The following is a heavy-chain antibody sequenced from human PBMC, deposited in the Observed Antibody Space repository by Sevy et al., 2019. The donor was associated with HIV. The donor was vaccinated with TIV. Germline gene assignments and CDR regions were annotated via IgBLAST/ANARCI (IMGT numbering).Heavy chain of an antibody. D-gene: IGHD1-20*01. CDR1: GFTFSSYW. CDR2: IKHDGSEK. Sequence: GGSLRLSCAASGFTFSSYWMSWVRQAPGKGLEWVANIKHDGSEKYYVDSVKGRFTISRDNAKNSLYLQMNSLRAEDTAVYYCARALYNWNPPYFDYWGQGTLVTVSS. CDR3: ARALYNWNPPYFDY. J-gene: IGHJ4*02. V-gene: IGHV3-7*03.